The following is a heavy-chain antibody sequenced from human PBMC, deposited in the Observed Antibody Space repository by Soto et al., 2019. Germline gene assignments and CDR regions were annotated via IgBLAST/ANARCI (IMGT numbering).Heavy chain of an antibody. D-gene: IGHD4-4*01. V-gene: IGHV4-61*01. CDR2: IYYSGST. CDR3: ARQSPPYSNYYYGMDV. CDR1: GGSVSSGSYY. Sequence: SETLSLTCTVSGGSVSSGSYYWSWIRQPPGKGLEWIGYIYYSGSTNYNPSLKSRVTISVDTSKNQFSLKLSSVTAADTAVYYCARQSPPYSNYYYGMDVWGQGTTVTVSS. J-gene: IGHJ6*02.